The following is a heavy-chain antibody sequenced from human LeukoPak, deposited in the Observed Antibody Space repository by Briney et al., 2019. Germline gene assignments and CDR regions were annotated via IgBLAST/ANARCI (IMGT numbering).Heavy chain of an antibody. D-gene: IGHD2-15*01. V-gene: IGHV1-24*01. CDR2: FDPEDGET. CDR3: ATGDCSGGSCYGAYYYYMDV. Sequence: ASVKVSCKASGGTFTSYAISGVRQAPGKGLEWRGGFDPEDGETIYAQKFQGRVTMTEDTSTDTAYMELSSLRPEDTAVYYCATGDCSGGSCYGAYYYYMDVWGKGTTVTISS. J-gene: IGHJ6*03. CDR1: GGTFTSYA.